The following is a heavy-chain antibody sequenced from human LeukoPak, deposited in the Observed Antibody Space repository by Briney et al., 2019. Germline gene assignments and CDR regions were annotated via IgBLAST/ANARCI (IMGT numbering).Heavy chain of an antibody. CDR1: GFTFSSYA. CDR2: ISFDGSNK. V-gene: IGHV3-30*09. D-gene: IGHD6-19*01. Sequence: PGGSLRLSCAASGFTFSSYAIHWVRQAPGKGLEWASLISFDGSNKYYADSVKGRFAISRDNSKNTLYLQMNSLRPEDTAVYYCARGNGLSSGWYEFDFWGQGALVAVSS. CDR3: ARGNGLSSGWYEFDF. J-gene: IGHJ4*02.